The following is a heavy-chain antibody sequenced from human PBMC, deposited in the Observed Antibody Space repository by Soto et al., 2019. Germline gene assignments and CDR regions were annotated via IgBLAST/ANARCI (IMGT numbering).Heavy chain of an antibody. D-gene: IGHD3-10*01. V-gene: IGHV3-66*01. Sequence: EVQLVESGGGLVQPGGSLRLSCAASGFTVSNLYMTWVRQAPGKGLQWVAVISSGGSSYYADSVKGRFTISRDNSKNTLYLQMNSLRAEDTAVYYCAKAPYGSGSYYNADYWGQGTLVTVSS. CDR3: AKAPYGSGSYYNADY. J-gene: IGHJ4*02. CDR2: ISSGGSS. CDR1: GFTVSNLY.